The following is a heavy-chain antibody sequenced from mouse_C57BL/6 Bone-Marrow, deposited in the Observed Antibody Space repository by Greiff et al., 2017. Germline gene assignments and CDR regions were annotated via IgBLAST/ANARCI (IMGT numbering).Heavy chain of an antibody. CDR2: ISSGGSYT. CDR1: GFTFSSYG. V-gene: IGHV5-6*01. D-gene: IGHD4-1*01. Sequence: EVMLVESGGDLVKPGGSLKLSCAASGFTFSSYGMSWVRQTPDKRLEWVATISSGGSYTYYPDSVKGRFTISRDNAKNTLYLQMSSLKSYDTAMYYCASKLGYYFDYWGQGTTLTVSS. J-gene: IGHJ2*01. CDR3: ASKLGYYFDY.